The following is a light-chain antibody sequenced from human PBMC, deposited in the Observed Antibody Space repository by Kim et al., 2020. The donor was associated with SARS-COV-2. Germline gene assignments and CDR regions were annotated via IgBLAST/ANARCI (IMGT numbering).Light chain of an antibody. CDR1: SSDVGGYKY. CDR2: EVD. J-gene: IGLJ1*01. CDR3: SSYIRGSTNYV. Sequence: QSITISCTGASSDVGGYKYVSWYQQHPGKAPKLVIYEVDNRPSGVSIRFSGSKSGNTASLTISELRAEDEADYYCSSYIRGSTNYVFGTGTKVTVL. V-gene: IGLV2-14*01.